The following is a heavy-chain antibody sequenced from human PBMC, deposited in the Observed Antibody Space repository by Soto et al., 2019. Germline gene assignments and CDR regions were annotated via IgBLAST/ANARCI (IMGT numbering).Heavy chain of an antibody. J-gene: IGHJ4*02. CDR1: GGSISCYY. V-gene: IGHV4-59*01. CDR2: IYYSGST. D-gene: IGHD3-10*01. CDR3: GRGPHCGSGHTFDY. Sequence: SETLSLTCTVSGGSISCYYWSWIRQPPGKGLEWIGYIYYSGSTNYNPSLKSRVTISVDTSKNQFSLKLSSVTAADTAVYYWGRGPHCGSGHTFDYWGQAILVTVA.